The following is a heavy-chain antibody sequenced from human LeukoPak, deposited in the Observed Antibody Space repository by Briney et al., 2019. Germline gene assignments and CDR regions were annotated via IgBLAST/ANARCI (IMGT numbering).Heavy chain of an antibody. D-gene: IGHD2-8*01. J-gene: IGHJ6*02. Sequence: PGGSLRLSCAASGFTFSSYAMSWVRQAPGKGLEWVSAISGSGGSTYYADSVKGRFTISRDNSKNTLYLQMNSLRAEDTAVYYCARKSPTAVCYRREACGMDVWGQGTTVTVSS. CDR3: ARKSPTAVCYRREACGMDV. V-gene: IGHV3-23*01. CDR2: ISGSGGST. CDR1: GFTFSSYA.